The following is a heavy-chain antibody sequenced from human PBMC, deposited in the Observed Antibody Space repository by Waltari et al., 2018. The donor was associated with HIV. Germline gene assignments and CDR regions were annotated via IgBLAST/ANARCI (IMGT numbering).Heavy chain of an antibody. J-gene: IGHJ4*02. Sequence: QVQLVQSGAEVKKPGASVKVSCKASGYTFTGYYMHWVRQAPGQGLEWMGRINPNSGGTNYAQKFQGRVTMTRDTSISTAYMELSRLRSDDTAVYYCARDPPRYTNGVPSDYWGQGTLVTVSS. CDR3: ARDPPRYTNGVPSDY. V-gene: IGHV1-2*06. CDR2: INPNSGGT. CDR1: GYTFTGYY. D-gene: IGHD2-8*01.